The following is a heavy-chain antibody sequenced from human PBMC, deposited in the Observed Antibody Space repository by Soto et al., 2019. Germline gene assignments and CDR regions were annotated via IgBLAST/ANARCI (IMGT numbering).Heavy chain of an antibody. J-gene: IGHJ6*02. Sequence: QVQLQESGPGLVKPSQTLSLTCTVSGGSISSGDYYWSWIRQPPGKGLEWIGYIYYSGSTYYNPSLKSRVTQSVDTSKNQVSLKLSSVTAADTAVYYCARDSSSSRYYYYGMDVWGQGTTVTVSS. CDR2: IYYSGST. CDR1: GGSISSGDYY. CDR3: ARDSSSSRYYYYGMDV. D-gene: IGHD6-13*01. V-gene: IGHV4-30-4*01.